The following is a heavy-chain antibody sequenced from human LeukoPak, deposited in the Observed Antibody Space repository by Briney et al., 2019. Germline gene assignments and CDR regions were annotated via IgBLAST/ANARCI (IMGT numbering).Heavy chain of an antibody. J-gene: IGHJ6*02. CDR3: ARDLTLYYYYGMDV. Sequence: SETLSLTCTVSGCSISSYYWSWIRQPPGKGLEWIGYIYYSGSTNYNPSLKSRVTISVDTSKNQFSLKLSSVTAADTAVYYCARDLTLYYYYGMDVWGQGTTVTVSS. CDR2: IYYSGST. V-gene: IGHV4-59*01. CDR1: GCSISSYY. D-gene: IGHD3-9*01.